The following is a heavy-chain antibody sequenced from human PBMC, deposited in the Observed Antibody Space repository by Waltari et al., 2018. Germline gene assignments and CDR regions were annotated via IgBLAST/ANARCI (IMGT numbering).Heavy chain of an antibody. CDR2: ISSSSSYI. D-gene: IGHD6-25*01. CDR3: ASSFAAYYFDY. Sequence: EVQLVESGGGLVKPGGSLRLSCAASGFTFSSYSMNWVRQAPGKGLEWVSYISSSSSYIYYADLVKGRFTISRDNAKNSLYLQMNSLRAEDTAVYYCASSFAAYYFDYWGQGTLVTVSS. V-gene: IGHV3-21*01. CDR1: GFTFSSYS. J-gene: IGHJ4*02.